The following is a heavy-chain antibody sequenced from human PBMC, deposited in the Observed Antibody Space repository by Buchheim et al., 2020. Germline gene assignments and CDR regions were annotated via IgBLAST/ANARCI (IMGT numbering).Heavy chain of an antibody. J-gene: IGHJ4*02. D-gene: IGHD4-17*01. CDR2: INAGNGNT. CDR1: GYTFTSYA. Sequence: QVQLVQSGAEVKKPGASVKVSCKASGYTFTSYAMHWVRQAPGQRLEWMGWINAGNGNTKYSQKFQGRVTITRDTSASTAYMELSSLRSEDTAVYYCARMSQNDYGDYYRFSYFDYWGQGTL. V-gene: IGHV1-3*01. CDR3: ARMSQNDYGDYYRFSYFDY.